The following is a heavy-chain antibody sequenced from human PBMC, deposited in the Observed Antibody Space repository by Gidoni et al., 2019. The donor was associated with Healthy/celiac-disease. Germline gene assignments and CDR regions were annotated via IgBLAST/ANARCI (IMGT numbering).Heavy chain of an antibody. J-gene: IGHJ4*02. V-gene: IGHV4-34*01. Sequence: QVQLQQWGAGLLKPSETLSLTCAVHGGSFSGYYWSWIRPPPGKGLDGIGEINQSGSTNYNPSLKSRVTIAVDTSKNQFSLKLSSVTAADTAVYYCARGLMVVAATHFDYWGQGTLVTVSS. CDR1: GGSFSGYY. CDR3: ARGLMVVAATHFDY. D-gene: IGHD2-15*01. CDR2: INQSGST.